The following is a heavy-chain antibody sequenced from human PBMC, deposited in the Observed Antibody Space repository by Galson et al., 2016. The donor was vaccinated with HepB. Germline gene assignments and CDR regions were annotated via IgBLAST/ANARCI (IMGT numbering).Heavy chain of an antibody. D-gene: IGHD1-26*01. J-gene: IGHJ4*02. Sequence: SLRLSCAASGLIFSRYWMTWVRQALGKGLEWVANVNPDGSETYYLASVKGRFTISRDNAKNSLYLEITGLRDEDTAVYYCVRVRGKYVVGVFNHWGQGTLVAVSS. CDR3: VRVRGKYVVGVFNH. CDR1: GLIFSRYW. CDR2: VNPDGSET. V-gene: IGHV3-7*01.